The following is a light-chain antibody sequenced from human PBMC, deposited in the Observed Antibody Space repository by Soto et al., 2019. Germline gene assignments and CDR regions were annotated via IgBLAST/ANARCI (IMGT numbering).Light chain of an antibody. Sequence: EIVMTQSPATLSVSPGERATLSCRASQSVGSSHLAWYQQKPGQAPRLLIYGTSTRATGIPARFSGSGSGTEFTLTISSLQSEDFALYYCQQYDDWPLTFGPGTRLAIK. CDR3: QQYDDWPLT. CDR1: QSVGSSH. J-gene: IGKJ5*01. CDR2: GTS. V-gene: IGKV3-15*01.